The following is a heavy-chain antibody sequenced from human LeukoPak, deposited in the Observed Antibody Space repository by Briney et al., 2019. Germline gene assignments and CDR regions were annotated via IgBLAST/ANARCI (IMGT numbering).Heavy chain of an antibody. CDR1: GYTFTSYD. V-gene: IGHV1-8*03. D-gene: IGHD2-21*01. Sequence: RASVKVSCKASGYTFTSYDINWVRQATGQGLEWMGWMNPNSGNTGYAQKFQGRVTITRNTSISTAYMELSSLRSEDTAVYYCARYSPNYYYMDVWGKGTTVTVSS. CDR3: ARYSPNYYYMDV. CDR2: MNPNSGNT. J-gene: IGHJ6*03.